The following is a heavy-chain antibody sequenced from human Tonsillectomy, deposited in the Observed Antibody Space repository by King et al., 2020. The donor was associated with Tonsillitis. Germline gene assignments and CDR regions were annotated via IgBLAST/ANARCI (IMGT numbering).Heavy chain of an antibody. V-gene: IGHV3-15*01. J-gene: IGHJ4*02. Sequence: VQLVESGGGLVKPGGSLRLSCAASGFTFSNAWMSWVRQAPGKVREWVGRIKSKTDGGTTDYAAPVKGRLTISRDDSKNTLYLQMNSLKTEDTAVYYCTTSISSAARPDYWGQGTLVTVSS. CDR2: IKSKTDGGTT. CDR1: GFTFSNAW. D-gene: IGHD6-6*01. CDR3: TTSISSAARPDY.